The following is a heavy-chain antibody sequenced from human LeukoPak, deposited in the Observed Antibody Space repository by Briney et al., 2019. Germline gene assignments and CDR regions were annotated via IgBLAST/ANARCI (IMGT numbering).Heavy chain of an antibody. Sequence: GGSLRLSCAASGFTFNSYWMSWVRQAPGKGLEWVANIKQDGSEKYYVDSVKGRFTISRDNAKNSLYLQMNSLRAEDTAVYYCARRGQQLEFWGQGTLVTVSS. J-gene: IGHJ4*02. V-gene: IGHV3-7*01. CDR2: IKQDGSEK. CDR3: ARRGQQLEF. CDR1: GFTFNSYW. D-gene: IGHD6-13*01.